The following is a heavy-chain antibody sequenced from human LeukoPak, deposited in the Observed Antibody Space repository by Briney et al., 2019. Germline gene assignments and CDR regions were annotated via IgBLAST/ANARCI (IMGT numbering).Heavy chain of an antibody. CDR3: ARDQGYDFWSGYPFDY. V-gene: IGHV3-48*01. D-gene: IGHD3-3*01. Sequence: PGGSLRLSCAASGFTFSSYSMNWVRQAPGKGLEWVSYISSSSSTIYYADSVKGRFTISRDNAKNSLYLQMNSLRAEDTAVYYCARDQGYDFWSGYPFDYWGQGTLFTVSS. CDR2: ISSSSSTI. CDR1: GFTFSSYS. J-gene: IGHJ4*02.